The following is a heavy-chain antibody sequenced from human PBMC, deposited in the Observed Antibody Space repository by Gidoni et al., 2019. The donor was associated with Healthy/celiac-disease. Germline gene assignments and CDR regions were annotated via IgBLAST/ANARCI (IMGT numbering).Heavy chain of an antibody. J-gene: IGHJ2*01. Sequence: QVQLVQSGAEVKKPGASVKVSCKASGYTFTSYGISWVRQAPGQGLEWMGWISAYNGNTNYAQKLQGRVTMTTDTSTSTAYMELRSLRSDDTAVYYCARERRSYYDSSGYNNYWYFDLWGRGTLVTVSS. CDR1: GYTFTSYG. D-gene: IGHD3-22*01. V-gene: IGHV1-18*04. CDR2: ISAYNGNT. CDR3: ARERRSYYDSSGYNNYWYFDL.